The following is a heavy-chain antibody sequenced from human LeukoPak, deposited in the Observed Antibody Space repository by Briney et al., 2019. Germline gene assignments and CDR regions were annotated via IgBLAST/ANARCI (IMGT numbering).Heavy chain of an antibody. J-gene: IGHJ5*02. CDR3: ASVVVPAGVGGLFDP. CDR2: IYYSGST. CDR1: GGSISSGGYY. D-gene: IGHD2-2*01. V-gene: IGHV4-31*03. Sequence: SETLSLTCTVSGGSISSGGYYWSWIRQHPGKGLEWIGYIYYSGSTYYNPSLKSRVTISVDTSKNQFSLKLSSVTAADTAVYYCASVVVPAGVGGLFDPWGQGTLVTVSS.